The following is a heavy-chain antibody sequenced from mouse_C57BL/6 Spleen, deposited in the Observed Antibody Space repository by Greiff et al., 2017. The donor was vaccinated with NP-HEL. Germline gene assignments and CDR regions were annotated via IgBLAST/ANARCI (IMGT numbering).Heavy chain of an antibody. CDR2: IDPEDGET. Sequence: EVKLMESGAELVKPGASVKLSCTASGFNIKDYYMHWVKQRTEQGLEWIGRIDPEDGETKYAPKFQGKATITADTSSNTAYLQLSSLTSEDTAVYYCALITTVVPSPGLYYFDYWGQGTTLTVSS. V-gene: IGHV14-2*01. CDR3: ALITTVVPSPGLYYFDY. D-gene: IGHD1-1*01. CDR1: GFNIKDYY. J-gene: IGHJ2*01.